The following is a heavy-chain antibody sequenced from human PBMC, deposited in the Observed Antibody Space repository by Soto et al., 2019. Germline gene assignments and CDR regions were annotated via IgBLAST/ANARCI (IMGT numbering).Heavy chain of an antibody. V-gene: IGHV4-4*07. CDR3: AREPLAHSYFDL. CDR2: MYNSERT. CDR1: GGSISGYY. Sequence: PSETLSLTCTVSGGSISGYYWSWIRQPAGKGPEWIGRMYNSERTNYNPSLKSRVTMSMDTSKNQFSLKLTSVTAADTAVYFCAREPLAHSYFDLWGQGTLVTVSS. J-gene: IGHJ4*02.